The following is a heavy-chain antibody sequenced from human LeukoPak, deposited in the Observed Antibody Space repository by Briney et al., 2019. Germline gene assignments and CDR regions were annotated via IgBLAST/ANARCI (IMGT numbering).Heavy chain of an antibody. V-gene: IGHV4-4*08. D-gene: IGHD6-19*01. J-gene: IGHJ4*02. CDR1: GASTSSRC. CDR3: AQTTGWPGFDF. CDR2: IYNGRDT. Sequence: PSETLSLTCSASGASTSSRCWSWIRQSPGRTLEWIGHIYNGRDTKYNPSLTSRVTISVDTSKNQFSLSLTSVTAADTAIYYCAQTTGWPGFDFWGPGALVIVSS.